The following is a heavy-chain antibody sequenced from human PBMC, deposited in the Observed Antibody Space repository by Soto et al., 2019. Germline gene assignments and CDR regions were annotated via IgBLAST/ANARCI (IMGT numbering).Heavy chain of an antibody. V-gene: IGHV1-46*01. CDR1: GYTFTSYY. J-gene: IGHJ4*02. Sequence: ASVMVSCKASGYTFTSYYMHWVRQAPGQGLEWMGIINPSGGSTSYAQKFQGRVTMTRDTSTSTVYMELSSLRSEDTAVYYCARDIYCSGGSCYGGLDYWGQGTLVTVSS. D-gene: IGHD2-15*01. CDR3: ARDIYCSGGSCYGGLDY. CDR2: INPSGGST.